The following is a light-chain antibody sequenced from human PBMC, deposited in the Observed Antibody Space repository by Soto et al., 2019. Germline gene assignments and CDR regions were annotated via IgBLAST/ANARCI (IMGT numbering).Light chain of an antibody. CDR3: QQYNNWPPN. CDR1: QSVSSSY. V-gene: IGKV3-15*01. Sequence: EILLTQSPGTLSLPPGQRATLSCRSSQSVSSSYLAWYHQKPGQAPKLLIFDAYTRATGVPARFSGSGSGTEFTLTVSSLQSEDIAVYFCQQYNNWPPNFGKGTRLEIK. J-gene: IGKJ5*01. CDR2: DAY.